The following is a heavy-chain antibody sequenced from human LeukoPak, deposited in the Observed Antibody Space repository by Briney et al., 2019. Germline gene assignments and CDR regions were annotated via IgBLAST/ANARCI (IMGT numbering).Heavy chain of an antibody. CDR2: IYYSGST. J-gene: IGHJ1*01. V-gene: IGHV4-61*05. Sequence: SETLSLTCTVSGDSISSSTYYWGWIRQPPGKGLEWIGYIYYSGSTNYNPSLKSRVTISVDTSKNQFSLKLSSVTAADTAVYYCAGSYSSSWYGRAEYFQHWGQGTLVTVSS. D-gene: IGHD6-13*01. CDR1: GDSISSSTYY. CDR3: AGSYSSSWYGRAEYFQH.